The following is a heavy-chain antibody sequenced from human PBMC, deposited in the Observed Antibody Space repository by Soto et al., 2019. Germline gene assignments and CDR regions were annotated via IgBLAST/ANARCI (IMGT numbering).Heavy chain of an antibody. V-gene: IGHV4-59*01. CDR3: ARESVPGGSNWLDS. CDR2: IYYSGST. D-gene: IGHD2-15*01. CDR1: GGSMRIFE. Sequence: PSGTLSLTRTASGGSMRIFERSWIRQPPGKGLAWVGEIYYSGSTSYNPSLKSRVTISVDTAKNQFSLKLSSVTAADTAVYYCARESVPGGSNWLDSWGQGTLVTGSS. J-gene: IGHJ5*01.